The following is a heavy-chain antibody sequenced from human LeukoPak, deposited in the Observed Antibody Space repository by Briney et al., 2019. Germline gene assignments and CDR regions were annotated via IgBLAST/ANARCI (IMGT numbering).Heavy chain of an antibody. Sequence: PSQTLFLTCTVSGGSISSGDYYWSWIRQPPGKGLEWIGYIYYSGSTYYNPSLKSRVTISVDTSKNQFSLKLSSVTAADTAVYYCATSDYGVYYFDYWGQGTLVTVSS. D-gene: IGHD4-17*01. CDR2: IYYSGST. CDR3: ATSDYGVYYFDY. CDR1: GGSISSGDYY. J-gene: IGHJ4*02. V-gene: IGHV4-30-4*01.